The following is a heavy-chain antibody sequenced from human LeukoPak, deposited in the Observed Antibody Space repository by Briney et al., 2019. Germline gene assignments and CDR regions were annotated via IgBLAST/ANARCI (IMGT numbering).Heavy chain of an antibody. J-gene: IGHJ6*04. CDR1: GGSISSGGYY. D-gene: IGHD3-10*01. CDR3: ARIYGSGRTYYYYGMDV. V-gene: IGHV4-31*03. CDR2: IYYSGST. Sequence: SETLSLTCTVSGGSISSGGYYWSWIRQHPGKGLEWIGYIYYSGSTYYNPSFKSRVTISVDTSKNQFSLKLSSVTAADTAVYYCARIYGSGRTYYYYGMDVWGKGTTVTVSS.